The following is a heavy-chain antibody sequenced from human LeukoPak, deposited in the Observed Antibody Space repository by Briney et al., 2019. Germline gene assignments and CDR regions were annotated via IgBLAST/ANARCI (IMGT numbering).Heavy chain of an antibody. Sequence: GGSLRLSCAASGFTFTNAWMSWVRQAPGKGLEWVGRIQSITDGGTTDYSAPVKGRFTISRDDSKNTLFLQMNSLKTEDTAVYYCTTIWTPMPPPGAFDFWGQGTMVTVSS. D-gene: IGHD2-2*01. V-gene: IGHV3-15*01. CDR3: TTIWTPMPPPGAFDF. CDR2: IQSITDGGTT. J-gene: IGHJ3*01. CDR1: GFTFTNAW.